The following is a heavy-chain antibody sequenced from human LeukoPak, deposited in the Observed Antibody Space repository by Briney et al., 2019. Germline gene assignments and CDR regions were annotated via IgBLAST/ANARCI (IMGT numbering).Heavy chain of an antibody. Sequence: GESLKISCKGSGYIFTTYWIGWVRQMPGKGLEWMGIIYPGDSDTRYSPSFQGQVTISADTSISTAYLQWSSLKASDTAMYYCARARDTAVAVDYWGQGTLVTVSS. CDR2: IYPGDSDT. CDR1: GYIFTTYW. V-gene: IGHV5-51*01. CDR3: ARARDTAVAVDY. D-gene: IGHD6-19*01. J-gene: IGHJ4*02.